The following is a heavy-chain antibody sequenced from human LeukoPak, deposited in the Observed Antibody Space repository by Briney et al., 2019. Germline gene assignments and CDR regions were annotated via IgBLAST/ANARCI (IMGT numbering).Heavy chain of an antibody. CDR3: ARDPLHCSSTSCYTRYYYYYYMDV. V-gene: IGHV3-33*01. CDR1: GFTFSSYG. J-gene: IGHJ6*03. Sequence: GGSLRLSCAASGFTFSSYGMHWVRQAPGKGLEWVAVIWYDGSNKYYADSVKGRFTISRDNSKNTLYLQMNSLRAEDTAVYYCARDPLHCSSTSCYTRYYYYYYMDVWGKGTTVTVSS. CDR2: IWYDGSNK. D-gene: IGHD2-2*02.